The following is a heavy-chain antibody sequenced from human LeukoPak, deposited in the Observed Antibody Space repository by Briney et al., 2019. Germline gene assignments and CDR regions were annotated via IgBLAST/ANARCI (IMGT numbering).Heavy chain of an antibody. CDR2: IVGNTDST. J-gene: IGHJ4*02. D-gene: IGHD2-2*01. CDR3: AHGSMYQLDY. CDR1: GFTFRSHG. Sequence: PGGTLRLSCAASGFTFRSHGMSWVRQAPGKGLEWVSGIVGNTDSTCYADSVKGRFTISRDNSKNTLYLQMISLRDEDTAVYYCAHGSMYQLDYWGQGTLVTVSS. V-gene: IGHV3-23*01.